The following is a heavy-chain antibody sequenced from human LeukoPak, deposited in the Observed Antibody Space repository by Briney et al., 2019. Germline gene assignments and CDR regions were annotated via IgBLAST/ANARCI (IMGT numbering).Heavy chain of an antibody. D-gene: IGHD3-3*01. V-gene: IGHV3-7*01. CDR2: IKQDGSEK. CDR3: ARVGSGPRVLEWFRRHPNFFDY. CDR1: GFTFSSYW. Sequence: GPLRLSCAASGFTFSSYWMSWLRQAPGKGLAWVANIKQDGSEKYYVDSVKGRFTISRDNAKNSLYLQMNSLRAEDTAVYYCARVGSGPRVLEWFRRHPNFFDYWGQGTLVTVSS. J-gene: IGHJ4*02.